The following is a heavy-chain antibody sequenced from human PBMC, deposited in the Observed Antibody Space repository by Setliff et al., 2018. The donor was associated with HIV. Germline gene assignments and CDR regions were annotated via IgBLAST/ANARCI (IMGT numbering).Heavy chain of an antibody. CDR2: ISGSGGDT. Sequence: GSLSLSCASSGFTFSSYAMTWVRQAPGKGLECVAVISGSGGDTYYADSVKGRFVISREKSKSTLYLQMNSLRAEDTAVYYCARIIAGVPYWGQGTLVTVSS. CDR1: GFTFSSYA. V-gene: IGHV3-23*01. J-gene: IGHJ4*02. CDR3: ARIIAGVPY. D-gene: IGHD6-13*01.